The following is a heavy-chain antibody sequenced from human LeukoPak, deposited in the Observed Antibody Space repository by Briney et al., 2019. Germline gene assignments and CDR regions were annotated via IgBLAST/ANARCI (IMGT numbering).Heavy chain of an antibody. J-gene: IGHJ5*02. CDR1: GGSISSYY. CDR3: ARDGEDILSDWFDP. D-gene: IGHD2/OR15-2a*01. V-gene: IGHV4-59*01. Sequence: PSETLSLTCTVSGGSISSYYWSWIRQPPGKGLEWIGYIYYSGSTNYNPSLKSRVTISVDTSKNQFSLKLSSVTAADTAVYYCARDGEDILSDWFDPWGQGILVTVSS. CDR2: IYYSGST.